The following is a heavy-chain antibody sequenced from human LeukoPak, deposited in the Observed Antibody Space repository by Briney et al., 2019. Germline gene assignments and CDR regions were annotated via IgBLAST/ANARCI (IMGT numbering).Heavy chain of an antibody. V-gene: IGHV3-23*01. Sequence: GGSLRLSCAASGFTFSSYAMSWVRQAPGKGLEWVSAISGSGGSTYYADSVKGRFTISRDNAKNSLYLQMNSLRAEDTAVYYCARDSSSWYVWFDPWGQGTLVTVSS. D-gene: IGHD6-13*01. CDR1: GFTFSSYA. CDR3: ARDSSSWYVWFDP. J-gene: IGHJ5*02. CDR2: ISGSGGST.